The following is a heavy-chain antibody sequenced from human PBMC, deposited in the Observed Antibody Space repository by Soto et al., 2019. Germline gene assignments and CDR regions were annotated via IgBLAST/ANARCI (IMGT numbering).Heavy chain of an antibody. J-gene: IGHJ3*02. D-gene: IGHD4-17*01. CDR1: GYTFTGYY. V-gene: IGHV1-2*02. CDR3: ARELNHYYGDYSAFDI. CDR2: INPNSGGT. Sequence: ASVKVSCKASGYTFTGYYMHWVRQAPGQGLEWMGWINPNSGGTNYAQKFQGRVTMTRDTSISTAYMELSRLRSDDTAVYYCARELNHYYGDYSAFDIWGQGTMVTVSS.